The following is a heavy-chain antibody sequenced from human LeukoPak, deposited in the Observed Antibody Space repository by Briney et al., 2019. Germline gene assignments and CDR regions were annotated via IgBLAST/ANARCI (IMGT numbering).Heavy chain of an antibody. CDR1: GYTFSDLW. D-gene: IGHD6-19*01. CDR2: VYPADSDT. J-gene: IGHJ6*03. CDR3: ARGAVPRYYYYYYMDV. V-gene: IGHV5-51*01. Sequence: PGESLKISCQASGYTFSDLWIGWVRQMPGQGLEWMGSVYPADSDTRYSPSFQGHVTISADKSISTAYLQWSSLKASDTAMYYCARGAVPRYYYYYYMDVWGKGTTVTVSS.